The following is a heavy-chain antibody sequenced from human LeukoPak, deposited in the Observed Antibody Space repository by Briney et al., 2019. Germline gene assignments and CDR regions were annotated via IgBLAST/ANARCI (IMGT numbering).Heavy chain of an antibody. J-gene: IGHJ6*03. CDR3: ASAPYCSGGSCYLNGLYYYYYMDV. D-gene: IGHD2-15*01. CDR1: GGSISSYY. V-gene: IGHV4-59*01. CDR2: IYYSGST. Sequence: PSETLSLTCTVSGGSISSYYWSWIRQPPGKGLEWIGYIYYSGSTNYNPSLKSRVTISVDTSKNQFSLKLSSVTAADTAVYYCASAPYCSGGSCYLNGLYYYYYMDVWGKGTTVTVSS.